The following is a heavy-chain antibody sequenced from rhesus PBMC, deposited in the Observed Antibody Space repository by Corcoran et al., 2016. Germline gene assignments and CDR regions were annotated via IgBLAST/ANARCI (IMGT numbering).Heavy chain of an antibody. CDR1: GGSISGSYY. V-gene: IGHV4-143*01. Sequence: QVQLQESGPGLVKPSETLSLTCTVSGGSISGSYYWSWIRQPPGKGLEWIGGIYGNSASTYYNPSLKSRVTISKDTSKNQFSLKLSSVTAADTAVYYCARLPISNRFDVWGPGVLVTVSS. CDR2: IYGNSAST. CDR3: ARLPISNRFDV. D-gene: IGHD3-40*01. J-gene: IGHJ5-1*01.